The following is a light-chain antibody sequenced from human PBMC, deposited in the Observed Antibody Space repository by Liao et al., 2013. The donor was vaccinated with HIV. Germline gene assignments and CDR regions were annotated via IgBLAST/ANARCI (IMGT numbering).Light chain of an antibody. V-gene: IGLV3-21*04. CDR2: YDS. Sequence: SYVLTQPPSVSVAPGKAARIICEGTSLGRRLVHWYQQRPGQAPVLVIYYDSDRPSGIPERFSGSNSGNTATLTISRVEAGDEADYYCQVWDSSSNHQVFGGGTKLTVL. J-gene: IGLJ3*02. CDR3: QVWDSSSNHQV. CDR1: SLGRRL.